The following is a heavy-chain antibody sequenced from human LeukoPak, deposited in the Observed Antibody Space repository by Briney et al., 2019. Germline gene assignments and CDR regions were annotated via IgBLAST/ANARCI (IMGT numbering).Heavy chain of an antibody. CDR3: AKVRIRYCSSSSCPDY. CDR1: GFTFSSYA. Sequence: GGSLRLSCAASGFTFSSYAMSWVRQAPGKGLEWVSAISGSGGSTYYADSVKGRFTISRDNSKNTLCLQMNSLRAEDTAVYYCAKVRIRYCSSSSCPDYWGQGTLVTVSS. D-gene: IGHD2-2*01. J-gene: IGHJ4*02. CDR2: ISGSGGST. V-gene: IGHV3-23*01.